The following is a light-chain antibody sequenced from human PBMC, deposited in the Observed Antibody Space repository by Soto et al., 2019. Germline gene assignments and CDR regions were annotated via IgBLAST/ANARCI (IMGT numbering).Light chain of an antibody. Sequence: DIQMTQSPSSLSAYVGDRVTITCRASESIRNNLNWYQQKPGKAPKLLIYTASTLQSGVPSRFSGGGSGTEFTLTIGSLQTEDFTTYYCQQTYSTPRGAFGQGTKVE. V-gene: IGKV1-39*01. J-gene: IGKJ1*01. CDR3: QQTYSTPRGA. CDR2: TAS. CDR1: ESIRNN.